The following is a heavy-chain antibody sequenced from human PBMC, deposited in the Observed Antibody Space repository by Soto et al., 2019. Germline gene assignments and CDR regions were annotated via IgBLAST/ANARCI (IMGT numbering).Heavy chain of an antibody. V-gene: IGHV3-21*01. J-gene: IGHJ6*02. D-gene: IGHD3-16*01. CDR1: GFTFSSYS. CDR2: ISSSSSYI. CDR3: ARDGGSQKPDHYYGMDV. Sequence: LRLSCAASGFTFSSYSMNWVRQAPGKGLEWVSSISSSSSYIYYADSVKGRFTISRDNAKNSLYLQMNSLRAEDTAVYYCARDGGSQKPDHYYGMDVWGQGTTVTVAS.